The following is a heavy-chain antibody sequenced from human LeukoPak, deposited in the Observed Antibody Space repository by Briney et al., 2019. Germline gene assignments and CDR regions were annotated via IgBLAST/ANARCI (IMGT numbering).Heavy chain of an antibody. CDR3: ARHSSGWYRWFDP. J-gene: IGHJ5*02. D-gene: IGHD6-19*01. V-gene: IGHV4-59*01. CDR1: GGSISSYY. CDR2: IYYSGST. Sequence: SETLPLTCTVSGGSISSYYWSWIRQPPGKGLEWIGYIYYSGSTNYNPSLKSRVTISVDTSKNQFSLKLSSVTAADTAVYYCARHSSGWYRWFDPWGQGTLVTVSS.